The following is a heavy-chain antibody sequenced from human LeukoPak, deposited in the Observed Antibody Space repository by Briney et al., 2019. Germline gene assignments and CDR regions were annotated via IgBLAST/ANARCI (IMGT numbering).Heavy chain of an antibody. D-gene: IGHD3-10*01. CDR2: ISWNSGSI. V-gene: IGHV3-9*03. J-gene: IGHJ4*02. CDR1: GFTFSSYS. Sequence: GGSLRLSCAASGFTFSSYSMNWVRQAPGKGLEWVSGISWNSGSIGYADSVKGRFTISRDNAKNSLYLQMNSLRAEDMALYYCAKANYYGSGSYYNGDYYFDYWGQGTLVTVSS. CDR3: AKANYYGSGSYYNGDYYFDY.